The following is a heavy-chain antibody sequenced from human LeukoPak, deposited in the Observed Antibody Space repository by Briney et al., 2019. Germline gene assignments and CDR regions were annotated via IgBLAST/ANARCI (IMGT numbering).Heavy chain of an antibody. V-gene: IGHV3-48*01. D-gene: IGHD5-18*01. CDR1: GFTFSEYN. CDR2: INSGSSLI. CDR3: ARAWDGYSYGYYY. Sequence: GGSLRLSCSVSGFTFSEYNMNWVRQAPGKGLEWISYINSGSSLIYYADSVKGRFTISRDNAKNSLYLQMSSLRADDSAVYYCARAWDGYSYGYYYWGQGTLVTVSS. J-gene: IGHJ4*02.